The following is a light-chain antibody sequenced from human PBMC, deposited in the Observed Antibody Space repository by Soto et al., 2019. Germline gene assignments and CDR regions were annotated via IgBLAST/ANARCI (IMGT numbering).Light chain of an antibody. V-gene: IGKV3-11*01. J-gene: IGKJ5*01. CDR1: QSVSTY. Sequence: EIVLTQSPAILFLSPGERAPLSCXXXQSVSTYLAWYQQRPGQATRLLIYDSSYRATDIPPRFSGSGSGTDFTLTISSLEPEDFAVYYCQQRRSWPPTITFGQGTRLEI. CDR2: DSS. CDR3: QQRRSWPPTIT.